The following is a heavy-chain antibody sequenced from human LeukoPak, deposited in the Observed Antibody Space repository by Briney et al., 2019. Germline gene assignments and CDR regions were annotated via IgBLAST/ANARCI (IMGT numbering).Heavy chain of an antibody. Sequence: ASVKVSCKASGYTFTGYYMHWVRQAPGQGLEWMGWINPNSGGTNYAQKFQGRVTMTRDTSISTAYMELSRLRSDDTAVYYCARDLRGLYYYHYMDVWGEGTTVTISS. CDR2: INPNSGGT. CDR3: ARDLRGLYYYHYMDV. J-gene: IGHJ6*03. V-gene: IGHV1-2*02. D-gene: IGHD3/OR15-3a*01. CDR1: GYTFTGYY.